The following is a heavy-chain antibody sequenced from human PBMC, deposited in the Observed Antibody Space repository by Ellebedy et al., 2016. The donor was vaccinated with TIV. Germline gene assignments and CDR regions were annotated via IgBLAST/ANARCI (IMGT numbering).Heavy chain of an antibody. Sequence: SETLSLTXSVSGGSVTSYYWSWIRQPPGKGLGWIGYIHHTGFTNYNPSLKGRVSVAVDKYRNKLSVRLSSVTAADTAVYYCARHRKNDVLTGYDYWGQGILVTVSS. CDR2: IHHTGFT. J-gene: IGHJ4*02. V-gene: IGHV4-59*08. CDR1: GGSVTSYY. CDR3: ARHRKNDVLTGYDY. D-gene: IGHD3-9*01.